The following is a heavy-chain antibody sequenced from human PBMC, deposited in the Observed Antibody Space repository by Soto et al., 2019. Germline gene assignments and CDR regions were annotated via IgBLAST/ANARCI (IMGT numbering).Heavy chain of an antibody. CDR3: AKFGVSGSYFSPRPFDY. Sequence: PGGSLRLSCAASGFTFSSYAMSWVRQAPGKGLEWVSAISGSGGSTYYADSVKGRFTISRDNSKNTLYLQMNSLRAEDTAVYYCAKFGVSGSYFSPRPFDYWGQGTLVTVSS. J-gene: IGHJ4*02. CDR2: ISGSGGST. D-gene: IGHD1-26*01. V-gene: IGHV3-23*01. CDR1: GFTFSSYA.